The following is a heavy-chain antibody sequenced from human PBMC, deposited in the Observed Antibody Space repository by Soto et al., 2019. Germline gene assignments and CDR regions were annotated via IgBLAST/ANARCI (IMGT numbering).Heavy chain of an antibody. J-gene: IGHJ6*02. Sequence: EVQLVESGGGLVQPGGSLRLSCAASGFTFSSYSMNWVRQAPGKGLEWVSYISSSSSTIYYADSVKGRFTISRDNDKTSLYLQMHSLRDEDTAVYYCARWGGFGDSDYYYYGMDVWGQGTTVTVSS. CDR2: ISSSSSTI. CDR1: GFTFSSYS. V-gene: IGHV3-48*02. CDR3: ARWGGFGDSDYYYYGMDV. D-gene: IGHD3-10*01.